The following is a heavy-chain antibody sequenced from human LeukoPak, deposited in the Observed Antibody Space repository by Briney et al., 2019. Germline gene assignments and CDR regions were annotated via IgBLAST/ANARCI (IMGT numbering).Heavy chain of an antibody. V-gene: IGHV3-23*01. J-gene: IGHJ4*02. Sequence: GGSLRLSCAASGFTFSDYAMSWVRQAPGKGLEWVSTISGSGVSTYYADSVKGQFTISRDNSKNTLYLQMNSLRAEDTAVYYCAKEEWLLAVYFDYWGQGTLVTVSS. CDR2: ISGSGVST. CDR3: AKEEWLLAVYFDY. CDR1: GFTFSDYA. D-gene: IGHD3-3*01.